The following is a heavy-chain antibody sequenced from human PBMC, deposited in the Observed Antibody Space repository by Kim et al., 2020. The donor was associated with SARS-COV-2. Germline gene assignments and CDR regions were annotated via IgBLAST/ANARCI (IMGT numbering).Heavy chain of an antibody. CDR3: AALDSVQVPGGI. V-gene: IGHV3-48*03. J-gene: IGHJ4*02. D-gene: IGHD3-10*01. Sequence: VDSVRGRFTMSRDNAKNSLYLQMNRLRTEDTAIYYCAALDSVQVPGGIWGQGTLVTVSS.